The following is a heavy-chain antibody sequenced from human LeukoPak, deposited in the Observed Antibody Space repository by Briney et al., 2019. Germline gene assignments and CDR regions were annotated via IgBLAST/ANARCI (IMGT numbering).Heavy chain of an antibody. CDR2: IFYSGRT. CDR3: ARGQKYIYGYTVTELDSRYFDY. D-gene: IGHD5-18*01. V-gene: IGHV4-59*12. J-gene: IGHJ4*02. CDR1: GGSISSYY. Sequence: SETLSLTCSVSGGSISSYYWSWIRQPPGKGLEWIGYIFYSGRTSYNPSLKSRVTISVDTSKNHFSLTLSSVTAADTAVYYCARGQKYIYGYTVTELDSRYFDYWGQGTLVTVSS.